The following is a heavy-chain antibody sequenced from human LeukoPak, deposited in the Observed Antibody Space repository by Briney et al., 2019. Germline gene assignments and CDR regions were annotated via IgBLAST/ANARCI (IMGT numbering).Heavy chain of an antibody. D-gene: IGHD3-10*01. CDR2: INNKGGST. CDR1: GFTFSSYT. J-gene: IGHJ4*02. CDR3: ATDVYGSGSYPYFDY. V-gene: IGHV3-64*01. Sequence: GGSLRLSCAASGFTFSSYTMHWVRQAPGKGLEYVSKINNKGGSTYYANSVKGRFTVSRDNSKNTLYLQMGSLRAEDMAVYYCATDVYGSGSYPYFDYWGQGTLVTVSS.